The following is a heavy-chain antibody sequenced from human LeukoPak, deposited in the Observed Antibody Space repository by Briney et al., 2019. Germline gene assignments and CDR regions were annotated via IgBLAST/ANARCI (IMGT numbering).Heavy chain of an antibody. D-gene: IGHD1-26*01. CDR3: AKEEGSGSHFDY. V-gene: IGHV3-23*01. J-gene: IGHJ4*02. Sequence: PGGSLRLSCAASGFPFSTSAMSWVRQAPGKGLEWVSAMSGSSGNTYYADSVKGRFTISRDNSKNTLYLQMNSLRAEDTAVYYCAKEEGSGSHFDYWGQGTLVTVSS. CDR1: GFPFSTSA. CDR2: MSGSSGNT.